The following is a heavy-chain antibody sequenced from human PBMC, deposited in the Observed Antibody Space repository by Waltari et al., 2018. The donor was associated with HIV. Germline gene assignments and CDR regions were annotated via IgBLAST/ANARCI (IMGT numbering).Heavy chain of an antibody. J-gene: IGHJ3*02. CDR3: AREYCSSTSCSPNGRLGAFDI. CDR2: IYTSGST. D-gene: IGHD2-2*01. Sequence: QVQLQESGPGLVKASETLSLTCTVPGGPISSHYWSWIRQPAGKGREWIGRIYTSGSTNYNSSLKSRVTMSIDTSKNQFFLKLSSVTAADTAVYYCAREYCSSTSCSPNGRLGAFDIWGQGTMVTVSS. CDR1: GGPISSHY. V-gene: IGHV4-4*07.